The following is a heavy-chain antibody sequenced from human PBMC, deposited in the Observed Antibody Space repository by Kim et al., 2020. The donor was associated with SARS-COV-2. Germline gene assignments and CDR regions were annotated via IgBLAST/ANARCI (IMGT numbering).Heavy chain of an antibody. CDR3: ARGLAAAGILNNWFDP. V-gene: IGHV1-69*01. Sequence: KCQGRVTITADESTSTAYMGLSSLRSEDTAVYYCARGLAAAGILNNWFDPWGQGTLVTVSS. J-gene: IGHJ5*02. D-gene: IGHD6-13*01.